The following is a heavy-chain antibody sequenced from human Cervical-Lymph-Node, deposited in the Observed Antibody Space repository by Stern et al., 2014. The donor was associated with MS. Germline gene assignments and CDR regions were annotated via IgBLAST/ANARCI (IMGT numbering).Heavy chain of an antibody. Sequence: QVQLVQSGAEVKKPGASVQVSCKASGYTFTSYAMHWVRKAPGQRLEWMGWINAGNGNTKYSQTFQVRVTITRDTSASTAYMELSSLRSEDTAVYYCARDRVKTVLLWFREKGWFDPWGQGTLVTVSS. J-gene: IGHJ5*02. D-gene: IGHD3-10*01. CDR1: GYTFTSYA. CDR3: ARDRVKTVLLWFREKGWFDP. V-gene: IGHV1-3*01. CDR2: INAGNGNT.